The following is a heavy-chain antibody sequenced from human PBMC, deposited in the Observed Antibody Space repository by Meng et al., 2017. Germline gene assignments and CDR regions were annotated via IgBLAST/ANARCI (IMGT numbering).Heavy chain of an antibody. V-gene: IGHV3-30*04. J-gene: IGHJ4*02. CDR2: ISYDGSNK. CDR1: GIAFSGDA. D-gene: IGHD1-26*01. Sequence: QMVDVGGGLVQAGGPLCSSLADPGIAFSGDAMHWGRQAPGTGLEGVAVISYDGSNKKYADSVKGRFPLSRYNSKNTLYLQMNSLRAEDTAVYYCARMGQVGATFDYWGQGTLVTVSS. CDR3: ARMGQVGATFDY.